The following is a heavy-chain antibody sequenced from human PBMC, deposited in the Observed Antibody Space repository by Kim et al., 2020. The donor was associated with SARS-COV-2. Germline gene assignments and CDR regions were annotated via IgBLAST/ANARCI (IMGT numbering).Heavy chain of an antibody. J-gene: IGHJ3*02. CDR2: ISSSGSTI. CDR1: GFTFSDYY. V-gene: IGHV3-11*04. D-gene: IGHD5-18*01. Sequence: GGSLRLSCAASGFTFSDYYMSWIRQAPGKGLEWVSYISSSGSTIYYADSVKGRFTISRDNAKNSLYLQMNSLRAEDTAMYYCARSRTPQGYSYGYDAFDIWGQGTMVTVSS. CDR3: ARSRTPQGYSYGYDAFDI.